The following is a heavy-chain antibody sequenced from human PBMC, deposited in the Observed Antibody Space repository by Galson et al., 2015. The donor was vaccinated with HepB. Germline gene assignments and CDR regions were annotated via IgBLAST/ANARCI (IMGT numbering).Heavy chain of an antibody. CDR3: ARGDDIVGATIAFDI. D-gene: IGHD1-26*01. J-gene: IGHJ3*02. CDR1: GFTFSSYA. Sequence: SLRLSCAASGFTFSSYAMHWVRQAPGKGLEWVAVISYDGSNKYYADSVKGRFTISRDNSKNTLYLQMNSLRAEDTAVYYCARGDDIVGATIAFDIWGQGTMVTVSS. CDR2: ISYDGSNK. V-gene: IGHV3-30-3*01.